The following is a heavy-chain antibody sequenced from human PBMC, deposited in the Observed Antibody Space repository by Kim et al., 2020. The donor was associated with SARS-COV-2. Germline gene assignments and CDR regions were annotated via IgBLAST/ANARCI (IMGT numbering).Heavy chain of an antibody. J-gene: IGHJ5*02. Sequence: GGSLRLSCAASGFTFSSYAMHWVRQAPGKGLEWVAVISYDGSNKYYADSVKGRFTISRDNSKNTLYLQMNSLRAEDTAVYYCARESWFGLWGQVTLVTVS. CDR1: GFTFSSYA. V-gene: IGHV3-30*04. CDR2: ISYDGSNK. CDR3: ARESWFGL.